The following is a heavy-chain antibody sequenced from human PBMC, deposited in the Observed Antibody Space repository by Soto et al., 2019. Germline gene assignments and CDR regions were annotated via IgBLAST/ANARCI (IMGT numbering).Heavy chain of an antibody. J-gene: IGHJ6*02. CDR1: GFTFTSSA. Sequence: SVKVSCKASGFTFTSSAVQWVRQARGQRLEWIGWIVVGSGNTNYAQKFQERATITRDMSTSTAYMELSSLRSEDTAVYYCAAGVRENYGMDVWGQGTTVTVSS. CDR2: IVVGSGNT. V-gene: IGHV1-58*01. CDR3: AAGVRENYGMDV.